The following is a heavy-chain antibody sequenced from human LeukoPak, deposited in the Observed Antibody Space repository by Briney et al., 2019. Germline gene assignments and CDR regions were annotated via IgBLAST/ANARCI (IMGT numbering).Heavy chain of an antibody. Sequence: PGGSLRLSCAASGFNFNIYSMNWVRQAPGKGLGWISYLSRSTTIIYYADSVKGRFTISRDNAKSSLYLQMNSLRAEDTAMYYCARSGWYDDFDYLGQGTLVTVSS. CDR2: LSRSTTII. J-gene: IGHJ4*02. D-gene: IGHD6-19*01. CDR3: ARSGWYDDFDY. CDR1: GFNFNIYS. V-gene: IGHV3-48*01.